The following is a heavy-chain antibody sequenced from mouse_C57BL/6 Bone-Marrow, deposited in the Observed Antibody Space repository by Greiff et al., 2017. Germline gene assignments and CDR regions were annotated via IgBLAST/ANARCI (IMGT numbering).Heavy chain of an antibody. CDR2: IDPSDSYT. CDR1: GYTFTSYW. J-gene: IGHJ2*01. Sequence: QVQLQQPGAELVKPGASVKLSCKASGYTFTSYWMQWVKQRPGQGLEWIGEIDPSDSYTNYNQKFKGKAKLTVDTSSCTAYMQRSSLTSEDSAVYCCARRYGFDNWDRGTTLTVSS. D-gene: IGHD1-1*02. V-gene: IGHV1-50*01. CDR3: ARRYGFDN.